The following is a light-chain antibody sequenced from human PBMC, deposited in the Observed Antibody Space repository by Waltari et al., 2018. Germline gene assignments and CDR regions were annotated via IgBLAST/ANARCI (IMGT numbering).Light chain of an antibody. CDR3: QQGDSMPYT. CDR1: QSIRKF. Sequence: DIQMTQSPSSLSASVGDRVTITCRASQSIRKFLNWYHQMPGKAPKLLIYTTSSLKGGVPSRFSGSGSGTESTLTISSLQPEDCGTYFCQQGDSMPYTFGQGTKVEMK. J-gene: IGKJ2*01. CDR2: TTS. V-gene: IGKV1-39*01.